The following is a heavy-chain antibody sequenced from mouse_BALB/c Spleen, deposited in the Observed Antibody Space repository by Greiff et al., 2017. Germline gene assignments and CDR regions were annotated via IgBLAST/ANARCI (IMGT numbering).Heavy chain of an antibody. J-gene: IGHJ3*01. V-gene: IGHV5-17*02. CDR1: GFTFSSFG. CDR3: ARGGRYDFAY. CDR2: ISSGSSTI. Sequence: DVQLVESGGGLVQPGGSRKLSCAASGFTFSSFGMHWVRQAPEKGLEWVAYISSGSSTIYYADTVKGRFTISRDNPKNTLFLQMTSLRSEDTAMYYCARGGRYDFAYWGQGTLVTVSA. D-gene: IGHD2-14*01.